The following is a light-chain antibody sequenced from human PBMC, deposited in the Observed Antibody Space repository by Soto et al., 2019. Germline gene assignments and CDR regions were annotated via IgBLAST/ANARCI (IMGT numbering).Light chain of an antibody. CDR1: QDISRL. CDR2: DTS. CDR3: LEHNCYPYT. Sequence: DVQMTQSPSAMSASVGDRVTITCRASQDISRLVAWFQQKPGKAPERLIYDTSSLQPGVPPRFSRSGSWTEFSLAISGLAPEDFATYYWLEHNCYPYTVGQGTKLDIK. V-gene: IGKV1-17*03. J-gene: IGKJ2*01.